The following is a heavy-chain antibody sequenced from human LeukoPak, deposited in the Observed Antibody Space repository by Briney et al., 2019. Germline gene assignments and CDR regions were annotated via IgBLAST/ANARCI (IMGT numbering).Heavy chain of an antibody. J-gene: IGHJ4*02. CDR2: ISSSSSTI. CDR3: AKDERNWNYNLASQTYD. V-gene: IGHV3-48*04. Sequence: GRSLRLSCAASGFTFSSYSMNWVRQAPGKGLEWVSYISSSSSTIYYADSVKGRFTISRDNAKNTLYLQMSSLRAEDTAVYYCAKDERNWNYNLASQTYDWGQGTLVTVSS. CDR1: GFTFSSYS. D-gene: IGHD1-7*01.